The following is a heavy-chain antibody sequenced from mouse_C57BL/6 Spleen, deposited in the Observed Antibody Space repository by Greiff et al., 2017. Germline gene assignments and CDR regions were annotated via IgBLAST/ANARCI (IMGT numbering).Heavy chain of an antibody. D-gene: IGHD2-3*01. CDR3: ARERDGYPFDY. CDR2: ISDGGSYT. Sequence: EVKLMESGGGLVKPGGSLKLSCAASGFTFSSYAMSWVRQTPEKRLEWVATISDGGSYTNYTDNVKGRFTISRDNATNNLYLQMSHLKSEDTAMYYCARERDGYPFDYWGQGTTLTVSS. CDR1: GFTFSSYA. J-gene: IGHJ2*01. V-gene: IGHV5-4*01.